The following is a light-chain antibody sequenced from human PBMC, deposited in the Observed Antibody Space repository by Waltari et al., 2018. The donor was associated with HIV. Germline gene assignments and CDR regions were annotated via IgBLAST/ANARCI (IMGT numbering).Light chain of an antibody. CDR1: QSVSTN. CDR3: QQYNNWPPA. J-gene: IGKJ4*01. Sequence: EIMMTQSPATLSVSPGARATLSCRASQSVSTNLAWYQQKPGQAPRLLIYGTSTRATGIPARFSGSGSGTDFTLTISSLQSEDSVTYYCQQYNNWPPAFGGGTKAEIK. CDR2: GTS. V-gene: IGKV3-15*01.